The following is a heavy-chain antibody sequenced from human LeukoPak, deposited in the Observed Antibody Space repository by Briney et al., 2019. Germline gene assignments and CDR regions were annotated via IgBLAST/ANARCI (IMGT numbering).Heavy chain of an antibody. J-gene: IGHJ4*02. V-gene: IGHV1-46*01. CDR3: AREESGGYFDY. CDR2: INPSGTNT. Sequence: GASVKLSCKASGYTFTSYYMRWVRQAPGQGLEWMGLINPSGTNTNYAQKFRGRVTMTRDTSTSTVYMDLSSLRSEDTAMYFCAREESGGYFDYWGQGTLVSVSS. CDR1: GYTFTSYY. D-gene: IGHD2-8*02.